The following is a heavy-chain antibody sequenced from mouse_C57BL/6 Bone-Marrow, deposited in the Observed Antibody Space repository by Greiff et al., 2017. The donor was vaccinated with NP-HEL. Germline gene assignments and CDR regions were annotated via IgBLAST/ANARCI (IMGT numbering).Heavy chain of an antibody. Sequence: QVQLQQPGAELVMPGASVKLSCKASCYTFTSYWMHWVKQRPGPGLEWIGEIDPSGSYTNYNQKFKGKSTLTVDKSSSTAYMQLSSLTSEDSAVYYCARGGNYGNYGAWFAYWGQGTLVTVSA. CDR2: IDPSGSYT. J-gene: IGHJ3*01. D-gene: IGHD2-1*01. V-gene: IGHV1-69*01. CDR3: ARGGNYGNYGAWFAY. CDR1: CYTFTSYW.